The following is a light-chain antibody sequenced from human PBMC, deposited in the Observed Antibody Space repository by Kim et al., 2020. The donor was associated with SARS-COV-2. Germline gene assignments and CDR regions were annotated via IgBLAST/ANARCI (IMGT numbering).Light chain of an antibody. CDR3: QQYDDWPPWT. CDR2: GAS. J-gene: IGKJ1*01. CDR1: QSVSTN. Sequence: EIVMTQSPATLSVSPGARATLSCRASQSVSTNLAWYQQKPGQAPRLLIYGASTRAIGIPAKFSGSGSGTEFTLTISSLQSEDFAIYYCQQYDDWPPWTFGQGTKVDIK. V-gene: IGKV3-15*01.